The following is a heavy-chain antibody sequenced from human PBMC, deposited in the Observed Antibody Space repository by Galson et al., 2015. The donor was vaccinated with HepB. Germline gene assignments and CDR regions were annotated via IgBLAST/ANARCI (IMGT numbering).Heavy chain of an antibody. CDR1: GFSFTRYA. J-gene: IGHJ4*02. Sequence: SLRLSCAASGFSFTRYAMTWVRQAPGKGLEWVSSITSSGGNSYYTDSVKGRFTVSRDNSKNTLLLQLNSLRAEDTAMYFCAKDGIMVANNPYHFHYWGQGTLVTFS. D-gene: IGHD2-15*01. CDR2: ITSSGGNS. CDR3: AKDGIMVANNPYHFHY. V-gene: IGHV3-23*01.